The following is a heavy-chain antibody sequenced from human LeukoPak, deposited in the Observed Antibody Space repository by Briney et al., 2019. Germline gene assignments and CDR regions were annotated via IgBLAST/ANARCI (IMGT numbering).Heavy chain of an antibody. J-gene: IGHJ3*02. V-gene: IGHV4-34*01. Sequence: PSETLSLTCAVYGGSFSGYYWSWIRQPPGKGLEWIGEINHSGSTNYNPSLKSRVTISVDTSKNQFSLKLSSVTAADTAVYYCATYYYGLFDIWGQGIMVTVSS. CDR3: ATYYYGLFDI. CDR1: GGSFSGYY. CDR2: INHSGST. D-gene: IGHD3-10*01.